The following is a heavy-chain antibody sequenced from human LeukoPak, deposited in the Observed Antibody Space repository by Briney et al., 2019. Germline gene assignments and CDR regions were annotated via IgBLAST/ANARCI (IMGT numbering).Heavy chain of an antibody. CDR3: ARERRQSGGFDAFDI. V-gene: IGHV4-61*08. CDR1: GGSISSGDYS. CDR2: IYYSGST. D-gene: IGHD6-19*01. Sequence: MSSETLSLTCTVSGGSISSGDYSWCWIRQPPGKGLEWIGYIYYSGSTNYNPSLKSRVTISVDTSKNQFSLKLSSVTAADTAVYYCARERRQSGGFDAFDIWGQGTMVTVSS. J-gene: IGHJ3*02.